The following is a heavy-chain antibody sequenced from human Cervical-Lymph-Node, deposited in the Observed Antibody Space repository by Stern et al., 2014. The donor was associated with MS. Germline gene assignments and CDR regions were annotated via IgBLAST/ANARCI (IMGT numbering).Heavy chain of an antibody. CDR3: ARHSVGVKDFDS. CDR1: GGSIRTFS. V-gene: IGHV4-59*01. CDR2: VYYNGST. Sequence: QVKLQESGPGLVKPSETLSLTCTVSGGSIRTFSWSGIRQPPGRGLQGIGCVYYNGSTTHNPSLKSRVTMSVDTSKSQLSLRLHSVTAADTAVYYCARHSVGVKDFDSWGQGTLVTVSS. D-gene: IGHD4-23*01. J-gene: IGHJ4*02.